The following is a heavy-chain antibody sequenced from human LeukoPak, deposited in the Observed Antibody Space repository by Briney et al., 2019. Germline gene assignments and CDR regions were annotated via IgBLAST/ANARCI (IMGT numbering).Heavy chain of an antibody. CDR1: GYTFTSYY. D-gene: IGHD1-26*01. Sequence: ASVKVSCKASGYTFTSYYMHWVRQAPGQGLEWMGIINPSGGSTSYAQKFQGRVTMTRDMSTSTVYMELSSLRSEDTAVYYCARGSGSYLAGSYFDYWGQGTLVTVSS. CDR2: INPSGGST. V-gene: IGHV1-46*01. J-gene: IGHJ4*02. CDR3: ARGSGSYLAGSYFDY.